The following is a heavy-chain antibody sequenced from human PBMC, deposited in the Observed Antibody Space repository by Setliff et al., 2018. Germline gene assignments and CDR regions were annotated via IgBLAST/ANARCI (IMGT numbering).Heavy chain of an antibody. D-gene: IGHD5-18*01. J-gene: IGHJ6*03. CDR2: IYTSGST. Sequence: PSETLSLTCTVSGGSISSYYWSWIRQPAGKGLEWTGRIYTSGSTNYNPSLKSRVTMSVDTSKNQFSLKLSSVTAADTAVYYCARDRRGYSYGSLGYYYYYMDVWGKGTTVTVSS. CDR1: GGSISSYY. CDR3: ARDRRGYSYGSLGYYYYYMDV. V-gene: IGHV4-4*07.